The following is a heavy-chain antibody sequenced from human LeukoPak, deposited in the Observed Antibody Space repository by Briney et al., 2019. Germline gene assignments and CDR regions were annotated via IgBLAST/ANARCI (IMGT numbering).Heavy chain of an antibody. Sequence: ASVKVSCKASGYTFTSYDINWVRQATGQGLEWMGWMNPNSGNTGYAQKFQGRVTMTRNTSISTAYMELSSLRSEDTAVYYCARDFHDYVWGSDRQTDAFDIWGQGTMVTVSS. D-gene: IGHD3-16*02. V-gene: IGHV1-8*01. CDR3: ARDFHDYVWGSDRQTDAFDI. CDR2: MNPNSGNT. J-gene: IGHJ3*02. CDR1: GYTFTSYD.